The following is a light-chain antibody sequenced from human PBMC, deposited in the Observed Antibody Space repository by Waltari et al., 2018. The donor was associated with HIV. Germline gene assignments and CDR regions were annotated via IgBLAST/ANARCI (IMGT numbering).Light chain of an antibody. J-gene: IGKJ4*01. CDR1: QSVSSY. CDR2: GAS. V-gene: IGKV3-20*01. CDR3: QQYGSSLT. Sequence: TQSPGTLSLSPGERATLSCRASQSVSSYLAWYQQKPGQAPRLLIYGASSRATGIPDRFSGSGSGTDFTLTISRLEPEDFAVYYCQQYGSSLTFGGGTKVEIK.